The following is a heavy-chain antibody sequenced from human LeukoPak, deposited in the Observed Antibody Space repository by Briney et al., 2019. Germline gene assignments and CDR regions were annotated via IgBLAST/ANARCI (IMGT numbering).Heavy chain of an antibody. D-gene: IGHD6-6*01. CDR1: GFTFTSSA. J-gene: IGHJ4*02. CDR2: IVVGSGNT. V-gene: IGHV1-58*01. CDR3: AAGRTARRDY. Sequence: GASVKVSCKASGFTFTSSAVHWVRQARGRRLEGIGWIVVGSGNTNYAQKVQERVTITRDMSTSTAYMELSSLRSEDTAVYYCAAGRTARRDYWGQGTLVTVSS.